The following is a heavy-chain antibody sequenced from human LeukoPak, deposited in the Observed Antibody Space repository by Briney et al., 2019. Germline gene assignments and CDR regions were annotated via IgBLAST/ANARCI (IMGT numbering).Heavy chain of an antibody. V-gene: IGHV1-69*13. CDR3: ASLYGPGSYRPPTHATDY. J-gene: IGHJ4*02. CDR2: IIPIFGTA. D-gene: IGHD3-10*01. Sequence: ASVKVSCKASGGTFSSYAISWVRQAPGQGLEWMGGIIPIFGTANYAQKFQGRVTITADESTSTAYMELSSLRSEDTAVYYCASLYGPGSYRPPTHATDYWGQGTLVTVSS. CDR1: GGTFSSYA.